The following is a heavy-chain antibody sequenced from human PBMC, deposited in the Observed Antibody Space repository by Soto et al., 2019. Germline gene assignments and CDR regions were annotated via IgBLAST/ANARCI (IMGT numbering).Heavy chain of an antibody. CDR3: ARHGYCSGGRCTHYFEY. J-gene: IGHJ4*02. D-gene: IGHD2-15*01. CDR1: GVSISRYY. CDR2: IYYSGST. Sequence: SETLSLTCTVSGVSISRYYGSWIRQPPGEGLEWIGYIYYSGSTNYNPSLKSRVTLSVDTSKNKFSLKLSSVTAADTAVYYCARHGYCSGGRCTHYFEYWGQGTLVTVSS. V-gene: IGHV4-59*08.